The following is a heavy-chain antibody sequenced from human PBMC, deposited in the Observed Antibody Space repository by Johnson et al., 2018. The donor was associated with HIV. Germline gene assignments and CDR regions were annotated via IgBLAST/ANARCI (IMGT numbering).Heavy chain of an antibody. V-gene: IGHV3-20*04. Sequence: VQLVESGGGLVQPGGSLRLSCAASGFTFDDYGMTWVRQAPGKGLEWVSGIDWSGGRTGYADSVKGRFTISRDNSKNTMYLQMNSLRAEDTAVYYCATRGTFWSGYYDAFDIWGQGTMVTVSS. D-gene: IGHD3-3*01. CDR1: GFTFDDYG. CDR2: IDWSGGRT. J-gene: IGHJ3*02. CDR3: ATRGTFWSGYYDAFDI.